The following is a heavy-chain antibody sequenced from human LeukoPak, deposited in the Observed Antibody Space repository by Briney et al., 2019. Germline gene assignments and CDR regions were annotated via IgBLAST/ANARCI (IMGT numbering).Heavy chain of an antibody. J-gene: IGHJ3*02. Sequence: PSETLSLTCTVSGGSISSYYWSWIRQPPGKGLEWIVYIYYSGSTSYNPSLKSRVTISVDTSKKQFSLKLSSVTAADTAFYYCARYIVSYPHDAFDIWGQGTMVTVSS. CDR3: ARYIVSYPHDAFDI. CDR2: IYYSGST. V-gene: IGHV4-59*01. D-gene: IGHD1-26*01. CDR1: GGSISSYY.